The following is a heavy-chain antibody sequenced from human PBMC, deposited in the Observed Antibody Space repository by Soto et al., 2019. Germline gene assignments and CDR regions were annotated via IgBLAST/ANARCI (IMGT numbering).Heavy chain of an antibody. CDR2: INHTGGT. CDR3: ATRITVFGLLIHPFDP. V-gene: IGHV4-34*01. D-gene: IGHD3-3*01. J-gene: IGHJ5*02. Sequence: SETLSLTCAVYGGSVNGYYWNWIRQPPGKGLEWIGEINHTGGTHYNPSIKSRVTMSVDTSKNQFSLRLSSVTAADTAIYYCATRITVFGLLIHPFDPWGQGTQVTVSS. CDR1: GGSVNGYY.